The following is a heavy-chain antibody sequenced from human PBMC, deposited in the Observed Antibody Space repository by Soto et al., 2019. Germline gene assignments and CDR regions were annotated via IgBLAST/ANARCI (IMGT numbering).Heavy chain of an antibody. Sequence: PGGSLRLSCAASGFTFSSYSMNWVRQAPGKGLEWVSSISSSSSYIYYADSVKGRFTISRDNAKNSLYLQMNSLRAEDTAVYYCARAYITMIVENGMDVWGQGTTVTVSS. J-gene: IGHJ6*02. CDR1: GFTFSSYS. V-gene: IGHV3-21*01. CDR3: ARAYITMIVENGMDV. D-gene: IGHD3-22*01. CDR2: ISSSSSYI.